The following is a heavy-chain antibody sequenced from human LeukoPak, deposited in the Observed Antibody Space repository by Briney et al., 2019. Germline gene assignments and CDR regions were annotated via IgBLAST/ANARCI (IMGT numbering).Heavy chain of an antibody. CDR2: ISSGSTYT. V-gene: IGHV3-11*06. CDR1: GFTFSDYY. J-gene: IGHJ4*02. Sequence: GGSLRLSCAASGFTFSDYYMSWIRQAPGKGLEWLSYISSGSTYTNYADSVKGRLTISRDNAKNSLYLQMNSLRAEDTAVYYCARLTVGTADISYFDYWGQGTLVTVSS. CDR3: ARLTVGTADISYFDY. D-gene: IGHD5-18*01.